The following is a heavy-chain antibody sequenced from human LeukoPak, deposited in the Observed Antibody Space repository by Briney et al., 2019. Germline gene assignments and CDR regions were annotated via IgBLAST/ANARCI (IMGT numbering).Heavy chain of an antibody. CDR3: AKDSNYDFWSGYHRGFDY. D-gene: IGHD3-3*01. Sequence: GGSLRLSCAASGFTFSSYAMSWVRQAPGKGLEWVSAISGSGGSTYHADSVKGRFTISRDNSKNTLYLQMNSLRAEDTAVYYCAKDSNYDFWSGYHRGFDYWGQGTLVTVSS. CDR2: ISGSGGST. J-gene: IGHJ4*02. CDR1: GFTFSSYA. V-gene: IGHV3-23*01.